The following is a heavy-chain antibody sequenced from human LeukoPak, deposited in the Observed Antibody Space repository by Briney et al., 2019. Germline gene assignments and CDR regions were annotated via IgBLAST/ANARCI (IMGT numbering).Heavy chain of an antibody. D-gene: IGHD6-19*01. CDR3: ARCIAVAGTLYYGMDV. J-gene: IGHJ6*02. CDR2: ISYDGSNK. V-gene: IGHV3-30-3*01. CDR1: GFTFSSYA. Sequence: GGSLRLSCAASGFTFSSYAMHWVRQAPGKGLEWVAVISYDGSNKYYADSVKGRFTISRDNSKNTLYLQMNSLRAEDTAVHYCARCIAVAGTLYYGMDVWGQGTTVTVSS.